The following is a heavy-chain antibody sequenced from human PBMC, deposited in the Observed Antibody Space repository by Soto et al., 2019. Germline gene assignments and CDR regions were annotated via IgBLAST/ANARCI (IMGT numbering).Heavy chain of an antibody. V-gene: IGHV1-69*02. J-gene: IGHJ4*02. CDR1: GGTFSSYT. CDR3: ARASGGCSSTSCYAFDY. D-gene: IGHD2-2*01. Sequence: QVQLVQSGAEVKKPGSSVKVSCKASGGTFSSYTISWVRQAPGQGLEWMGRIIPILGIANYAQKFQGRVTITADKYTSTAYMELSSLRSEDTAVYYCARASGGCSSTSCYAFDYWGQGTLVTVSS. CDR2: IIPILGIA.